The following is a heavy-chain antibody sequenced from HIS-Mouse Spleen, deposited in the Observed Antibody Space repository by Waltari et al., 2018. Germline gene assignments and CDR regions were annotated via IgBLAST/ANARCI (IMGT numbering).Heavy chain of an antibody. CDR1: GYTFTGYY. J-gene: IGHJ2*01. Sequence: QVQLVQSGAEVKKPGASVKVSCKASGYTFTGYYMHWVRQAPGQGLEWMGWDNPNSGGTNYEQKFQGRVTMTRDTSISTAYMELSRLRSDDTAVYYCARDREVDWYFDLWGRGTLVTVSS. V-gene: IGHV1-2*02. D-gene: IGHD1-26*01. CDR3: ARDREVDWYFDL. CDR2: DNPNSGGT.